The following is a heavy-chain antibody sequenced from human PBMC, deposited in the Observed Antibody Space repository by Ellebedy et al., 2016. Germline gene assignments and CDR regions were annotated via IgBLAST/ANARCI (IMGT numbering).Heavy chain of an antibody. V-gene: IGHV1-46*03. CDR1: GYTFSAYF. Sequence: APVKVSCKASGYTFSAYFIHWVRHAPGQGLEWMGRVNPSDGGSTYAQKFQGRVTMTRDTSTSTVYMELSSLRSDDTAVYYCVTIFGVVTNDPFDIWGQGTMVTVSS. CDR2: VNPSDGGS. D-gene: IGHD3-3*01. J-gene: IGHJ3*02. CDR3: VTIFGVVTNDPFDI.